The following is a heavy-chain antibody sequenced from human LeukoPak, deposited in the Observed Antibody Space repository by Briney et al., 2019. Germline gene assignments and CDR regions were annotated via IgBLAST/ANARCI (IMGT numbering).Heavy chain of an antibody. J-gene: IGHJ4*02. Sequence: GGSLRLSCAASGFTFSSYAMSWVRQAPGEGLEWVSAISGSGGSTYYADSVKGRFTISRDNSKNTLYLQMNSLRAEDTAVYYCAKAPPDYYDSSGYDYWGQGTLITVSS. CDR2: ISGSGGST. CDR3: AKAPPDYYDSSGYDY. V-gene: IGHV3-23*01. CDR1: GFTFSSYA. D-gene: IGHD3-22*01.